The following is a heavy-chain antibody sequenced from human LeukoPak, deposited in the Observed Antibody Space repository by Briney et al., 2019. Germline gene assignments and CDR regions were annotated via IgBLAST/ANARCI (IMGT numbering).Heavy chain of an antibody. CDR3: ARDGLELDYYAMDV. D-gene: IGHD1-7*01. J-gene: IGHJ6*02. CDR1: GFTFSSYA. CDR2: ISYDGSNK. V-gene: IGHV3-30*04. Sequence: GGSLRLSCAASGFTFSSYAMHWVRQAPGKGLEWVAVISYDGSNKYYADSVKGRFTISRDNSKNSLYLQMNSLRAEDTAVYYCARDGLELDYYAMDVWGQGTTVTVSS.